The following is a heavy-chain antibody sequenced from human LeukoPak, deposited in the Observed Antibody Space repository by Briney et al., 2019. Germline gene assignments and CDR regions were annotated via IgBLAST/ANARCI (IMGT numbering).Heavy chain of an antibody. V-gene: IGHV1-69*04. Sequence: SVKVSCKASGGTFSSYAISWVRQAPGQGLEWMGRIIPILGIANYAQKFQGRVTITADKSTSTAYMELSSLRSEDTAVYYCARDRSSSTGCCHVWWFDPWGQGTLVTVSS. J-gene: IGHJ5*02. CDR2: IIPILGIA. D-gene: IGHD2-2*01. CDR3: ARDRSSSTGCCHVWWFDP. CDR1: GGTFSSYA.